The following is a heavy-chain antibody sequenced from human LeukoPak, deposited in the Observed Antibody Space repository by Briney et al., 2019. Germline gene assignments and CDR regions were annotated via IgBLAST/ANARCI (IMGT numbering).Heavy chain of an antibody. D-gene: IGHD3-3*01. J-gene: IGHJ4*02. V-gene: IGHV3-23*01. CDR2: ISGSGGST. CDR3: AKVPYYDFWSDYYPPYYFDY. CDR1: GFTFSSCA. Sequence: PGGSLRLSCAASGFTFSSCAMSWVRQAPGKGLEWASAISGSGGSTYYADSVKGRFTISRDNSKNTLYLQMNSLRAEDTAVYYCAKVPYYDFWSDYYPPYYFDYWGQGTLVTVSS.